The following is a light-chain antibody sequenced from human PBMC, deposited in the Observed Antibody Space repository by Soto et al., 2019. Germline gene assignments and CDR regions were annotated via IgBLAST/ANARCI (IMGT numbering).Light chain of an antibody. CDR2: AAS. Sequence: DIQMTQSPSSLSTSVGDRVTITCRASQGISNYLAWYQKKPGKVPKLLIYAASTWQSGVPSRFSGSGSGTDFTLTISSLQPEDVATYYCQKYNSAPWTFGQGTKVEIK. CDR3: QKYNSAPWT. CDR1: QGISNY. J-gene: IGKJ1*01. V-gene: IGKV1-27*01.